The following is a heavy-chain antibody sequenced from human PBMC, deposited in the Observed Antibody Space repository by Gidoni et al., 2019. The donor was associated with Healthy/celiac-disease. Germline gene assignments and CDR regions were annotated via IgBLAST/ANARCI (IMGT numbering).Heavy chain of an antibody. Sequence: QVQLVESGGGVVHPGRSLRLSCASSGFPFSSCGMYWVRQAPGRGLEWLAVSWYDGSNKYYADSVKGRFTISRDNSEDTRYLQMDSLRAEDTAVYYCARDLVEPPSDYYYGLDVWGQGTTVTVSS. CDR2: SWYDGSNK. J-gene: IGHJ6*02. CDR3: ARDLVEPPSDYYYGLDV. D-gene: IGHD1-1*01. CDR1: GFPFSSCG. V-gene: IGHV3-33*01.